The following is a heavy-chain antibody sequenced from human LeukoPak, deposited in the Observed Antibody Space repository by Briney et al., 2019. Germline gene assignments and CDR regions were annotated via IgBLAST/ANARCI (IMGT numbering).Heavy chain of an antibody. V-gene: IGHV3-7*01. CDR2: IKQDGSEK. CDR3: ARPGWLKNFDY. J-gene: IGHJ4*02. CDR1: GFTFSSYW. Sequence: GGSLRLSCAASGFTFSSYWMSWVRQAPGKGLEWVANIKQDGSEKYYVDSVKGRFTISRDNAKNSLYLQMNSLRAEDTAVYYCARPGWLKNFDYWGQGTLVTVSA. D-gene: IGHD6-19*01.